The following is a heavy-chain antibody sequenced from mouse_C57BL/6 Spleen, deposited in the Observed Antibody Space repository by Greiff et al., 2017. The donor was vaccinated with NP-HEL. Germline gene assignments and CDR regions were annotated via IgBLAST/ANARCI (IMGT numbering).Heavy chain of an antibody. CDR3: ANYYGSPYYAMDY. Sequence: EVKLMESGGGLVKPGGSLKLSCAASGFTFSDYGMHWVRQAPEKGLEWVAYISSGSSTIYYADTVKGRFTISRDNAKNTLFLQMTSLRSEDTAMYYCANYYGSPYYAMDYWGQGTSVTVSS. V-gene: IGHV5-17*01. CDR1: GFTFSDYG. D-gene: IGHD1-1*01. CDR2: ISSGSSTI. J-gene: IGHJ4*01.